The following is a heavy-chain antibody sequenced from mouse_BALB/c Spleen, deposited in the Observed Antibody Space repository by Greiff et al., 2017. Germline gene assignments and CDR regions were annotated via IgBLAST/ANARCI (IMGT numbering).Heavy chain of an antibody. CDR1: GFTFSSFG. J-gene: IGHJ4*01. CDR3: ARGGGGAMDY. CDR2: ISSGSSTI. Sequence: EVKLMESGGGLVQPGGSRKLSCAASGFTFSSFGMHWVRQAPEKGLEWVAYISSGSSTIYYADTVKGRFTISRDNPKNTLFLQMTSLRSEDTAMYYCARGGGGAMDYWGQGTSVTVSS. V-gene: IGHV5-17*02.